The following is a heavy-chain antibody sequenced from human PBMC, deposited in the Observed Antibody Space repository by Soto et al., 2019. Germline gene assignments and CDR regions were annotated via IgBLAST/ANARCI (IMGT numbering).Heavy chain of an antibody. D-gene: IGHD6-19*01. CDR2: IYHSGST. CDR3: ARAGGLGAEAVDY. CDR1: GGSISSGGYS. V-gene: IGHV4-30-2*01. J-gene: IGHJ4*02. Sequence: LQLQESGSGLVKPSQTLSLTCAVSGGSISSGGYSWSWIRQPPEKGLEWIGYIYHSGSTYYNPSHKSRVTISVDRSKNQFSLKLSSVTAADTAVYYCARAGGLGAEAVDYWGQGTLVTVSS.